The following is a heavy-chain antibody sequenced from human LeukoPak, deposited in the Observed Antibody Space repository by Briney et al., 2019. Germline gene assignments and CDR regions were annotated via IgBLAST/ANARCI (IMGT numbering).Heavy chain of an antibody. CDR3: ARGLGRSSSGRGWFDP. CDR2: INHSGST. D-gene: IGHD6-13*01. V-gene: IGHV4-34*01. CDR1: GGSFSGYY. Sequence: PSETLSLTCAVYGGSFSGYYWSWIRQPPGKGLEWIGEINHSGSTNYNPSLKSRVTISVDTSKNQFSLKLSSVTAADTAVYYCARGLGRSSSGRGWFDPWGQGTLVTVSS. J-gene: IGHJ5*02.